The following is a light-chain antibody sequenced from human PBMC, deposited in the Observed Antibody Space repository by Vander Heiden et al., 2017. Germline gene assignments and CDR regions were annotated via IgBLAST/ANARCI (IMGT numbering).Light chain of an antibody. CDR3: QQASSFPLT. J-gene: IGKJ4*01. V-gene: IGKV1-12*01. CDR1: QGTSSW. CDR2: ATS. Sequence: QLTQSPSSVSASVGDRVNITCRASQGTSSWLAWYQQRPGKAPNLLIYATSVLQSGVPSRFSGSKSGTDFTLTISSLQPEDFATYYCQQASSFPLTFGGGTKVEIK.